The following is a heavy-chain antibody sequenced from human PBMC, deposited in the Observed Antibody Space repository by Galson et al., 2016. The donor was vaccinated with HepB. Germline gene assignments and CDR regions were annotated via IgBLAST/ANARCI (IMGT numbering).Heavy chain of an antibody. J-gene: IGHJ4*02. CDR3: ARLAPRESSTVFALVTPDFDY. CDR2: ISYSGTT. D-gene: IGHD3/OR15-3a*01. V-gene: IGHV4-59*08. Sequence: SETLSLTCSVSGGSISKDYWSWIRQPPGKTLEWIGYISYSGTTNYNPSLKSRVTLSVDTSKNQISLKLSSVTAADTAVYYCARLAPRESSTVFALVTPDFDYWGQGTLVTVSS. CDR1: GGSISKDY.